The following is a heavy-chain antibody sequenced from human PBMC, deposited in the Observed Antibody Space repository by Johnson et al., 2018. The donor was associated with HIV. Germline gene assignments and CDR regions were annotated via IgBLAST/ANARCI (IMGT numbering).Heavy chain of an antibody. CDR2: IYSGGST. CDR3: AKGEPYYYDIGDAFDI. V-gene: IGHV3-66*02. D-gene: IGHD3-22*01. J-gene: IGHJ3*02. Sequence: VQLVESGGGLVQPGGSLRLSCAASGFIVRITYMSWVRQAPGKGLEWVSVIYSGGSTYYADSVKGRFTISRDNSKNTLYLQMNSLRAEDTAVYYCAKGEPYYYDIGDAFDIWGQGTMVTVSS. CDR1: GFIVRITY.